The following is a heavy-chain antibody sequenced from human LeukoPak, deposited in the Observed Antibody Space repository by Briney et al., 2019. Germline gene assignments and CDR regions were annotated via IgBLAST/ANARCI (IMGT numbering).Heavy chain of an antibody. D-gene: IGHD4-23*01. CDR2: IKQDGSEK. Sequence: GGSLRLSCAASGFTFSSYGMSWVRQAPGKGLEWVANIKQDGSEKYYVDSVKGRFTISRDNAKNSLYLQMNSLRVEDTAVYYCARDRSRWYYWGQGTLVTVSS. CDR1: GFTFSSYG. V-gene: IGHV3-7*03. J-gene: IGHJ4*02. CDR3: ARDRSRWYY.